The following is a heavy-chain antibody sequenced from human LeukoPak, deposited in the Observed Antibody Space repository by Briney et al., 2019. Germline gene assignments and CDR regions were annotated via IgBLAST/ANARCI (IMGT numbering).Heavy chain of an antibody. J-gene: IGHJ6*02. CDR1: GFTFDDYA. CDR3: AKHGGSGWTAHYSYGLDV. CDR2: NIWNTGSV. V-gene: IGHV3-9*01. Sequence: GRSLRLSCAASGFTFDDYAMHWVRQAPGKGLEWVSGNIWNTGSVGYANSVKGRFTISRDNAKNSLYLQMNSLRVEDTAFYYCAKHGGSGWTAHYSYGLDVWGQGTTVTVSS. D-gene: IGHD6-19*01.